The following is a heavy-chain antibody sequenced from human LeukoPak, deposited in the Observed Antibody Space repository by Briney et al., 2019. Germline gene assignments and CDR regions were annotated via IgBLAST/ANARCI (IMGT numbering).Heavy chain of an antibody. D-gene: IGHD5-18*01. CDR2: ISSSSSYI. V-gene: IGHV3-21*01. Sequence: PGGSLRLSCAASGFTFSSYSMNWVRQAPGKGLEWVPSISSSSSYIYYADSVKGRFTISRDNAKNSLYLQINGLRAEDTAVYYCARDRSLTAFDCWGQGTLVTVSS. CDR1: GFTFSSYS. J-gene: IGHJ4*02. CDR3: ARDRSLTAFDC.